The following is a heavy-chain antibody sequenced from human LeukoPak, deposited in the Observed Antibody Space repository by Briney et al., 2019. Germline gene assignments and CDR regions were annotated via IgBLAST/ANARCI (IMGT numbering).Heavy chain of an antibody. CDR3: ARLHHSLGVTTD. D-gene: IGHD4-17*01. J-gene: IGHJ4*02. V-gene: IGHV3-7*01. CDR1: GFTFSNYW. CDR2: IKQDGSEK. Sequence: PGGCLRLSCAASGFTFSNYWMNWVRQAPGKGLEWVANIKQDGSEKYFVDSVKGRFTISRDNAKSSLYLQMNSLRAEDTAVYYCARLHHSLGVTTDWGQGTLVTVSS.